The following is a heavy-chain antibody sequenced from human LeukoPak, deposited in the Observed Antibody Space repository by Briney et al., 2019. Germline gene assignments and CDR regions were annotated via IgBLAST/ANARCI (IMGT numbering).Heavy chain of an antibody. Sequence: SETLSLTCTVSGGSISSYYWSWIRQPPGKGLEWIGYIYYSGSTNYNPSLKSRVTISVDTSKNQFSLKLSSVTAADTAVYCCAREGSDWNRNYYYYYYMDVWGKGTTVTVSS. J-gene: IGHJ6*03. CDR1: GGSISSYY. CDR3: AREGSDWNRNYYYYYYMDV. CDR2: IYYSGST. D-gene: IGHD1-1*01. V-gene: IGHV4-59*01.